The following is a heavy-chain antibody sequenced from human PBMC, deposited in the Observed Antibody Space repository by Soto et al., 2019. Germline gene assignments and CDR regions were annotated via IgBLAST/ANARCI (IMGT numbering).Heavy chain of an antibody. CDR1: GGSISSYY. Sequence: PSETLSLTCTVSGGSISSYYWSWIRQPPGKGLEWIGYIYYSGSTNYNPSLKSRVTISVDTSKSQFSLKLSSVTAADTAVYYCARGMRYCSGGICYSKYYYYYYMDVWGKRTTVTVSS. CDR2: IYYSGST. D-gene: IGHD2-15*01. J-gene: IGHJ6*03. V-gene: IGHV4-59*01. CDR3: ARGMRYCSGGICYSKYYYYYYMDV.